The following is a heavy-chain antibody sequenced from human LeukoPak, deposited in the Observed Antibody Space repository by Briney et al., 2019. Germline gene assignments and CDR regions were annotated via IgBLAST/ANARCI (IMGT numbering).Heavy chain of an antibody. J-gene: IGHJ4*02. Sequence: GGSLRLSCAASGFTFSSYGMHWVRQAPGKGLEWVAVIWYDGSNKYYADSVKGRFTISRDNSKNTLYQQMNSLRAEDTAVYYWARDGPDYDYVWGSYRAPPPLDYWGQGTLVTVSS. CDR1: GFTFSSYG. V-gene: IGHV3-33*01. CDR3: ARDGPDYDYVWGSYRAPPPLDY. D-gene: IGHD3-16*02. CDR2: IWYDGSNK.